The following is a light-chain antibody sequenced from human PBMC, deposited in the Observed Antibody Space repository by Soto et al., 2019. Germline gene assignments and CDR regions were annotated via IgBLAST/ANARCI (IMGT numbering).Light chain of an antibody. V-gene: IGKV1-5*03. CDR3: QSYAYY. CDR1: QSLNDW. CDR2: VAY. J-gene: IGKJ4*01. Sequence: DMQMTQSPSTLSASLEDRVTITCRANQSLNDWLAWYQQQPGKAPKLLIYVAYNLHTGVPSSFSGSGSGTVFTCTLCSVHGDDFASFHGQSYAYYFGGGTKVDFK.